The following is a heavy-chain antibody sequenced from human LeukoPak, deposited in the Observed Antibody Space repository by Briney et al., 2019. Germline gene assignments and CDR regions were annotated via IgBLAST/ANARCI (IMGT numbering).Heavy chain of an antibody. V-gene: IGHV4-39*01. D-gene: IGHD6-19*01. Sequence: SETLSLTCTVSGGSISSSSYYWGWIRQPPGKGLEWIGSIYYSGSTYYNPSLKSRVTTSVDTSKNQFSLKLSSVTAADTAVYYCARHAHSSGWYYFDYWGQGTLVTVSS. CDR1: GGSISSSSYY. J-gene: IGHJ4*02. CDR2: IYYSGST. CDR3: ARHAHSSGWYYFDY.